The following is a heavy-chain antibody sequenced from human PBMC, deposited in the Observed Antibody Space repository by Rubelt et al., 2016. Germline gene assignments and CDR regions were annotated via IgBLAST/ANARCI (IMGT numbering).Heavy chain of an antibody. Sequence: EVQLVESGGGLVQPGGSLRLSCTASAFSFTSYWMAWVRQAPGKGLEWVSSISGSGGRTYYADSVKGRFTISRDNSKNTLYLQMTGLGADDTAGDCCAKDGPVTNSYYFDYWGQGTLVTVSS. CDR1: AFSFTSYW. CDR3: AKDGPVTNSYYFDY. CDR2: ISGSGGRT. D-gene: IGHD2-21*02. V-gene: IGHV3-23*04. J-gene: IGHJ4*02.